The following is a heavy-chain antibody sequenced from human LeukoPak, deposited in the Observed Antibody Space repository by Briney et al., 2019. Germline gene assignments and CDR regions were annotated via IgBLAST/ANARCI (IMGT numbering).Heavy chain of an antibody. Sequence: RSLSLSCAASGFTFSSYWMSWVRQAPGKGLEWVANIKQDGSEKYYVDSVKGRFTISRDNAKHSLYLQVNRQRAADTDVYYCAGDLFYTYYYDSSGYRFDYWGQGNLVTVSS. V-gene: IGHV3-7*01. J-gene: IGHJ4*02. CDR2: IKQDGSEK. CDR3: AGDLFYTYYYDSSGYRFDY. D-gene: IGHD3-22*01. CDR1: GFTFSSYW.